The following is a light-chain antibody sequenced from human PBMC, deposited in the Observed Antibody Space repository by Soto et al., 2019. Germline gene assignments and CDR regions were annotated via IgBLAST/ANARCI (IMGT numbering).Light chain of an antibody. V-gene: IGKV3-15*01. CDR3: QQYNNWPLT. J-gene: IGKJ4*01. Sequence: EIVMTQSPATLSVSPGDRVTXXXXASQSVRSNSAWYQQKPGQAPRLLLYGASIRATGIPARFSGSGYGTEFTLSISSLQSEDFAVYYCQQYNNWPLTFGGGTKVDIK. CDR2: GAS. CDR1: QSVRSN.